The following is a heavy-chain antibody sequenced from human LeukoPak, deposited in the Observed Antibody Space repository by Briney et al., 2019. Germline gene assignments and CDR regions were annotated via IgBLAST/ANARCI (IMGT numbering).Heavy chain of an antibody. V-gene: IGHV4-30-2*01. Sequence: SQTLSLTCAVSGGSISSGGYSWSWIRQPPGKGLEWIGYIYHSGSTYYNPSLKSRVTISVDTSKNQFSLKLSSVTAADTAVYYCARGGYSSGRNGLFHFDYWGRGTLVTVSS. CDR3: ARGGYSSGRNGLFHFDY. D-gene: IGHD3-10*01. CDR2: IYHSGST. CDR1: GGSISSGGYS. J-gene: IGHJ4*02.